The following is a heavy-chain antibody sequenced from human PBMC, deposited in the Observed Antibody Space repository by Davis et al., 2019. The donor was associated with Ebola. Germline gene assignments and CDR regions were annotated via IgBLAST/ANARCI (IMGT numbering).Heavy chain of an antibody. CDR3: AKASGSYYFTSSYGMDV. V-gene: IGHV3-30*18. CDR2: ISYDGSNK. CDR1: GFTFSSYG. D-gene: IGHD1-26*01. Sequence: GESLKISCAASGFTFSSYGMHWVRQAPGKGLEWVAVISYDGSNKYYADSVKGRFTISRDNSKNTLYLQMNSLRAEDTAVYYCAKASGSYYFTSSYGMDVWGQGTTVTVSS. J-gene: IGHJ6*02.